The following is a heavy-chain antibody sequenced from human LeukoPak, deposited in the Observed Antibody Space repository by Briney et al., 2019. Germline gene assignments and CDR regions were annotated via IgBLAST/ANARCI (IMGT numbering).Heavy chain of an antibody. D-gene: IGHD4-11*01. CDR1: GGSISSGGYY. V-gene: IGHV4-30-2*01. CDR2: IYHSGST. CDR3: ARHSPIQH. Sequence: SQTLSLTCTVSGGSISSGGYYWSWIGQPPGKGLEWIGYIYHSGSTYYNPSLKSRVTISVDTSKNQFSLKLSSVTAADTAVYYCARHSPIQHWGQGTLVTVSS. J-gene: IGHJ1*01.